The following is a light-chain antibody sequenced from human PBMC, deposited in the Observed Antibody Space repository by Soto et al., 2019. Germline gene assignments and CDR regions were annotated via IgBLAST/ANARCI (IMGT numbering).Light chain of an antibody. J-gene: IGKJ1*01. CDR3: QQFIDGWT. CDR2: DAS. CDR1: QSINNR. V-gene: IGKV1-5*01. Sequence: IQMTQSPSTLSASIGDRVTITFRASQSINNRLAWYQQMPGKAPNLLLYDASSLESGLPSGFRGSGSETEFALTISGLQRDDFATYYCQQFIDGWTFGQGTKVEIK.